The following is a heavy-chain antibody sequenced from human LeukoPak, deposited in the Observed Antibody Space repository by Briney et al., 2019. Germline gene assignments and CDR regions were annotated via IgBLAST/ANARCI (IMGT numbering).Heavy chain of an antibody. V-gene: IGHV4-38-2*01. J-gene: IGHJ4*01. D-gene: IGHD2-2*01. CDR3: ARSFCTSTRCSCFAN. Sequence: PSETLSLTSAVSGYSISSGYYWRWIRQPPGKGLEWIGSIYHSGSTYYNPSLKSRVTISIDTPKNQFSLKLSSVTAADTAVFYCARSFCTSTRCSCFANCGHVTLVTVSS. CDR2: IYHSGST. CDR1: GYSISSGYY.